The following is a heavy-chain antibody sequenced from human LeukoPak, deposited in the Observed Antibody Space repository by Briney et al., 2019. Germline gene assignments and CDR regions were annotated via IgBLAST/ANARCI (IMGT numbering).Heavy chain of an antibody. Sequence: GGSLRLSCAASGFTFSSYWMSWVRQAPGKGLEWVANIKQDGSEKYYVDSVKGRFTISRDNAKNSLYLQMNSLRAEDTAVYYCARVSSLTTVAGTFDYWGQGTLVTASS. J-gene: IGHJ4*02. CDR3: ARVSSLTTVAGTFDY. CDR2: IKQDGSEK. V-gene: IGHV3-7*01. D-gene: IGHD6-19*01. CDR1: GFTFSSYW.